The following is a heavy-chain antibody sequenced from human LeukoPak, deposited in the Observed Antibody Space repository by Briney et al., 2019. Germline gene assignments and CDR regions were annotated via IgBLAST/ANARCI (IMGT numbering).Heavy chain of an antibody. D-gene: IGHD1-26*01. V-gene: IGHV1-46*01. CDR2: LIPSRGTP. CDR3: ARVGGVGGVGATGFDY. J-gene: IGHJ4*02. Sequence: GASVKVSCKASGYTFTGFYIHWVRQAPGQGLEWMAKLIPSRGTPSYAQKFQGRVTVTSDTSTSTVHMELSSLRSDDSAVYYCARVGGVGGVGATGFDYWGQGTLVTVSS. CDR1: GYTFTGFY.